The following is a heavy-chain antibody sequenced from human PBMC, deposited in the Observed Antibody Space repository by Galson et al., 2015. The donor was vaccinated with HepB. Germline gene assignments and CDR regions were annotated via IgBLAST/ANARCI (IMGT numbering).Heavy chain of an antibody. D-gene: IGHD2/OR15-2a*01. CDR3: AKGYYVDDY. CDR2: VGGSGGST. J-gene: IGHJ4*02. CDR1: GFTFRSYA. V-gene: IGHV3-23*01. Sequence: SLRLSCAASGFTFRSYAMSWVRQAPGKGLEWVSGVGGSGGSTYYADSVKGRFTISRDNSKNTVYLQMNSLRAEDTAVYYCAKGYYVDDYWGQGTLVTVSS.